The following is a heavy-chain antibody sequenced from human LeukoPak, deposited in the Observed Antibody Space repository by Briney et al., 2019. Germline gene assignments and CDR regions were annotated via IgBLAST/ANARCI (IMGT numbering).Heavy chain of an antibody. J-gene: IGHJ4*02. Sequence: SETLSLTCSVSGGSISSYYWSWIRQPAGKGLEWIGRIYTTGSTNYSPSLKSRVTISVDTSKNQFSLELSSVTAADTAVYYCARQRGYSGYDFDYWGQGTLVTVSS. D-gene: IGHD5-12*01. CDR1: GGSISSYY. CDR2: IYTTGST. CDR3: ARQRGYSGYDFDY. V-gene: IGHV4-4*07.